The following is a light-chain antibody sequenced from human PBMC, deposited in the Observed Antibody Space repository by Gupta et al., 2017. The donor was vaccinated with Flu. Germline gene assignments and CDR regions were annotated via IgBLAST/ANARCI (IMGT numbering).Light chain of an antibody. CDR3: QQYDNLPYT. CDR1: QDIINY. V-gene: IGKV1-33*01. CDR2: DAS. J-gene: IGKJ2*01. Sequence: PSPLSASVGDRFTITCQASQDIINYLDWYQQKPGKAPKLLIYDASILVTGVPSRFRGSGSGTDFTFTISSLQPDDFATYYCQQYDNLPYTFGQGTKLEIK.